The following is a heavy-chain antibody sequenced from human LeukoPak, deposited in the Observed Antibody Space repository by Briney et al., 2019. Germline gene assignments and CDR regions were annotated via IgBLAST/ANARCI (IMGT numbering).Heavy chain of an antibody. CDR2: ISAYNGNT. Sequence: ASVKVSCKASGYTFTSYGISWVRQAPGQGLEWMGWISAYNGNTNYAQKLQGRVTMTTDTSTSTAYIELRSLRSDDTAVYYYAREPIVLPYCSGGSCYSDSWFDPWGQGTLVTVSS. CDR1: GYTFTSYG. V-gene: IGHV1-18*01. J-gene: IGHJ5*02. D-gene: IGHD2-15*01. CDR3: AREPIVLPYCSGGSCYSDSWFDP.